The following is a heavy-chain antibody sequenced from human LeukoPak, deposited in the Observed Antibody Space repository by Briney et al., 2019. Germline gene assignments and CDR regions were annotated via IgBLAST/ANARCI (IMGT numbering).Heavy chain of an antibody. CDR2: IKQDGSEK. J-gene: IGHJ3*02. V-gene: IGHV3-7*01. Sequence: AGGSLRLSCAASGFTFSSYWMSWVRQAPGKGLEWVANIKQDGSEKYYVDSVKGRFTISRDNSKNTLYLQMNSLRAEDTAVYYCARDALGATIRSDAFDIWGQGTMVTVSS. CDR3: ARDALGATIRSDAFDI. D-gene: IGHD5-24*01. CDR1: GFTFSSYW.